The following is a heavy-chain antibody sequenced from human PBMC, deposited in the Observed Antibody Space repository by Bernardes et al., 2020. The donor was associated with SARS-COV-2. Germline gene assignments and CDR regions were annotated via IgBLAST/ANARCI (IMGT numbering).Heavy chain of an antibody. V-gene: IGHV1-2*04. J-gene: IGHJ2*01. CDR1: GYTFTGYY. CDR2: INPNSGGT. D-gene: IGHD3-3*01. Sequence: ASVKVSCKASGYTFTGYYMHWVRQAPGQGLEWMGWINPNSGGTNYAQKFQGWVTMTRDTSISTAYMELSRLRSDDTAVYYCARGSITIFGVVTDHWYFDLWGRGTLVTVSS. CDR3: ARGSITIFGVVTDHWYFDL.